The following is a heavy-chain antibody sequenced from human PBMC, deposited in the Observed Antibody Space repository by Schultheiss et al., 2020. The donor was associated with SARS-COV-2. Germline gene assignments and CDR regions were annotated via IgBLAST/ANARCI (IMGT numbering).Heavy chain of an antibody. J-gene: IGHJ4*02. Sequence: ASVKVSCKASGYTFTGYYMHWVRQAPGQGLEWMGWINPNSGGTNYAQKFQGWVTMTRDTSISTAYMELISLRSEDTAVYYCARYLKVDYDGVGWGQGTLVTVSS. D-gene: IGHD4-23*01. CDR3: ARYLKVDYDGVG. CDR2: INPNSGGT. V-gene: IGHV1-2*04. CDR1: GYTFTGYY.